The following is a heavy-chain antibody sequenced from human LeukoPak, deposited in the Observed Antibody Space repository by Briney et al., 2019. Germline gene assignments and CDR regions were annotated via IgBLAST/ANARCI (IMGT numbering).Heavy chain of an antibody. Sequence: GGSLRLSCTGSGFVLSSYEMTWFRQAPGKGLEWVSSVDYSGDSPHYADSVKGRFTISRDNTKNILYLQLSSLRFEDTAVYYCTRNSGWYGITWGQGTLVAVSS. J-gene: IGHJ4*02. D-gene: IGHD6-19*01. CDR2: VDYSGDSP. CDR3: TRNSGWYGIT. V-gene: IGHV3-23*01. CDR1: GFVLSSYE.